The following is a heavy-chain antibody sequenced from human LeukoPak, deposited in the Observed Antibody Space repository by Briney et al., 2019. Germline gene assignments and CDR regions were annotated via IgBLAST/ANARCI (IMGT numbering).Heavy chain of an antibody. V-gene: IGHV1-69*05. CDR1: GGTFSSYA. J-gene: IGHJ4*02. CDR3: ASLHCSGGSCYFY. Sequence: SVRVSCKASGGTFSSYAISWVRQAPGQGLEWMGRIIPIFGTANYAQKFQGRVTITTDESTSTAYMELSSLRSEDTAVYYCASLHCSGGSCYFYWGQGTLVTVSS. CDR2: IIPIFGTA. D-gene: IGHD2-15*01.